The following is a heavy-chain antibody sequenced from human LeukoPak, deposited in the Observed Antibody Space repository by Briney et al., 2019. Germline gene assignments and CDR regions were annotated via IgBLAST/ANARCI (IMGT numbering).Heavy chain of an antibody. D-gene: IGHD1-26*01. CDR3: ARWGLGPSFDY. J-gene: IGHJ4*02. Sequence: GGSLRLSCAASGFTFSSYAMHWVRQAPGKGLEYVSAISSNGGSTYYANSVKGRFTISRDNSKNTLYLQMGSLRAEDMAVYYCARWGLGPSFDYWGQGTRVTVSS. CDR1: GFTFSSYA. V-gene: IGHV3-64*01. CDR2: ISSNGGST.